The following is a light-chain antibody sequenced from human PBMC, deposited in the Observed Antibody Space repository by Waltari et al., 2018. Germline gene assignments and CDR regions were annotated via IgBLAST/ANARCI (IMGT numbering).Light chain of an antibody. Sequence: QSALTQPATVSGSPGQSITVSCTGTSSDIGTSNYVSWYQQHPGKAPKLMIYDVSSRPSGVSNRFSGSKSGNTASLTISGLQAEDEADYYCDSKSSSSPHVFGTGTKVTVL. V-gene: IGLV2-14*03. CDR1: SSDIGTSNY. CDR3: DSKSSSSPHV. J-gene: IGLJ1*01. CDR2: DVS.